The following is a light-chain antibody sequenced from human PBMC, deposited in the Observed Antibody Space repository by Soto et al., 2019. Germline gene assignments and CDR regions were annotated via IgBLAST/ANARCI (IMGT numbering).Light chain of an antibody. CDR2: DAS. V-gene: IGKV3-11*01. CDR1: QSVSSN. Sequence: DIVMTQSPATLPVSPGGRATVSCRASQSVSSNLAWYQQKPGQAPRFLIYDASNRATDIPARFSGSGSGTDFTLTISSLEPEDFAVYYCQQRSNWPPFTFGQGTRLEIK. CDR3: QQRSNWPPFT. J-gene: IGKJ5*01.